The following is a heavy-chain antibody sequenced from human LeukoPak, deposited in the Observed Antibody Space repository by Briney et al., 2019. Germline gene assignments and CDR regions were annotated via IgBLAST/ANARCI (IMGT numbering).Heavy chain of an antibody. D-gene: IGHD5-24*01. V-gene: IGHV3-30-3*01. Sequence: GGSLRLSCAASGFTFTSYAMSWVRQAPGKGLEWVAVISYDGSNKYYADSVKGRFTISRDNSKNTLYLQMNSLRAEDTAVYYCARDLGWLQPFDYWGQGTLVTVSS. CDR3: ARDLGWLQPFDY. CDR1: GFTFTSYA. CDR2: ISYDGSNK. J-gene: IGHJ4*02.